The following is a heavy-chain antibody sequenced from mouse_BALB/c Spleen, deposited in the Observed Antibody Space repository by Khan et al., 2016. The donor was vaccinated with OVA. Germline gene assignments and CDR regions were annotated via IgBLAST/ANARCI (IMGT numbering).Heavy chain of an antibody. Sequence: EVQLQESGPGLVKPSQSLSLTCTVTGYAITSDYAWNWIRQFPGNKLEWMGYISSTGSTSYNPSLKSRISITRDTSKNQFCLQLKSVTTEDTATYYCARSLYYSYGYALDCWGRGTSVTVSS. D-gene: IGHD2-14*01. CDR2: ISSTGST. J-gene: IGHJ4*01. CDR3: ARSLYYSYGYALDC. V-gene: IGHV3-2*02. CDR1: GYAITSDYA.